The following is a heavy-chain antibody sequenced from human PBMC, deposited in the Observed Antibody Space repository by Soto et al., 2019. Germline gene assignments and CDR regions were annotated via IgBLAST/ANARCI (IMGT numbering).Heavy chain of an antibody. CDR3: AKVRYSSPMGYYYGMDV. D-gene: IGHD6-19*01. CDR1: RVAFSKFI. V-gene: IGHV1-69*13. CDR2: IIPILGTA. Sequence: ASVKVSCKASRVAFSKFIVTWVRQAPGLGLEWVGGIIPILGTANYAQKFQGRVTITADESTSTSYMEVNNLRSEDTAVYYCAKVRYSSPMGYYYGMDVWGQGTTVTVSS. J-gene: IGHJ6*02.